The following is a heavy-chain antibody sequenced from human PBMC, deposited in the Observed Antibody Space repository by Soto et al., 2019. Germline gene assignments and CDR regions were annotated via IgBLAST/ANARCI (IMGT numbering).Heavy chain of an antibody. CDR3: AREWDYYASRSYSNWFDP. CDR2: ISTSDGDT. J-gene: IGHJ5*02. Sequence: QVQLVQSGNEVKKPGASVKVSCKASGYTFAHYGLVWVRQAPGQGLEWMGWISTSDGDTNYTPKFQGRVTMTIDTSTNTAYLELRSLTSDDTAVYFCAREWDYYASRSYSNWFDPWGQGTLVTVSS. D-gene: IGHD3-10*01. CDR1: GYTFAHYG. V-gene: IGHV1-18*01.